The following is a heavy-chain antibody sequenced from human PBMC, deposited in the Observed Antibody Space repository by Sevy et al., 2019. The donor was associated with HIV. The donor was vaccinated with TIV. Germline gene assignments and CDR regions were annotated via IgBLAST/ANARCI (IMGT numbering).Heavy chain of an antibody. CDR1: GYTFSSYE. V-gene: IGHV3-48*03. CDR3: ARDLPPSATTVAHFDC. J-gene: IGHJ4*02. D-gene: IGHD4-17*01. CDR2: ISNSGNTI. Sequence: GGSLRLSCAASGYTFSSYEMNWVRQAPGKGLEWVSYISNSGNTISYSDSVRGRFTISRDNARNSLYLQMNSLRAEDTAVYYCARDLPPSATTVAHFDCWRQGTLVTVSS.